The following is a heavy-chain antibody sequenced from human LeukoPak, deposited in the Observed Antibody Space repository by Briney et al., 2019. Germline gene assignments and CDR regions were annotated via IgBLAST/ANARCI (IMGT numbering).Heavy chain of an antibody. Sequence: GGSLRLSCAASGFTFSTYWMHWVRQVPGKGLVWVSRIKGDGSSTTYADSVKGRFTISRDNAKNTLYLQMNSLRAEDTAVYYCARDKLYGGNYDVDYWGQGTQVTVSS. J-gene: IGHJ4*02. D-gene: IGHD4-23*01. V-gene: IGHV3-74*03. CDR3: ARDKLYGGNYDVDY. CDR1: GFTFSTYW. CDR2: IKGDGSST.